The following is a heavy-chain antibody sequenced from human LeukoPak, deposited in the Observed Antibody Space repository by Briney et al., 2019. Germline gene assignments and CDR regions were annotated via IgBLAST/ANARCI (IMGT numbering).Heavy chain of an antibody. V-gene: IGHV1-69*05. CDR3: AISHDIVVVPAAMDY. Sequence: ASVKVSCKASGGTFSSYAISWVRQAPGQGLEWMGGIIPIFGTANYAQKFQGRVTITTDESTSTAYMELSSLRSEDTAVYYCAISHDIVVVPAAMDYWGQVTLVTVSS. D-gene: IGHD2-2*01. J-gene: IGHJ4*02. CDR2: IIPIFGTA. CDR1: GGTFSSYA.